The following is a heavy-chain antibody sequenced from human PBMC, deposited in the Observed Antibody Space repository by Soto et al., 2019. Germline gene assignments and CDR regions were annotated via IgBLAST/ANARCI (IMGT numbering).Heavy chain of an antibody. CDR2: IYYSGST. V-gene: IGHV4-30-4*01. Sequence: NPSETLSLTCTVSGGSISSGDYYWSWIRQPPGKGLEWIGYIYYSGSTYYNPSLKSRVTISVDTSKNQFSLKLSSVTAADTAVYYCARVSHVWGFYGMDVWGQGTTVTV. CDR1: GGSISSGDYY. CDR3: ARVSHVWGFYGMDV. J-gene: IGHJ6*02. D-gene: IGHD3-16*01.